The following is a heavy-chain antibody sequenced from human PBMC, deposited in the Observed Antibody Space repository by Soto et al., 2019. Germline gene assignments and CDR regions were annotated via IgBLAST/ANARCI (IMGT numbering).Heavy chain of an antibody. V-gene: IGHV3-30-3*01. Sequence: QVQLVDSGGGVVRPGRSLRLSCTASGFTFSSYAMHWVRQAPGKGLEWVAFISHDGNTTYYADSVKGRFSISRDNSKNALHLQMNGLRTEDTAMFYCARPRYYYAMTTYSDGHPADYWGLGTLVTVSS. CDR2: ISHDGNTT. CDR3: ARPRYYYAMTTYSDGHPADY. D-gene: IGHD3-10*01. J-gene: IGHJ4*02. CDR1: GFTFSSYA.